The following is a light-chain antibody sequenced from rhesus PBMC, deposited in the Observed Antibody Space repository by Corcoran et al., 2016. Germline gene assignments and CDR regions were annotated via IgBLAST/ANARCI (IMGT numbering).Light chain of an antibody. CDR3: QQHNSYPFT. CDR2: AAS. J-gene: IGKJ3*01. CDR1: QGISSY. V-gene: IGKV1-28*01. Sequence: DIQMTQSPSSLSASVGDTVTITCRASQGISSYLAWYQPKPGKAPKLLIYAASTMQSWVPSRVSASGSWTEVTLTIRSRQPEDVATYSCQQHNSYPFTFGPGTKLDIK.